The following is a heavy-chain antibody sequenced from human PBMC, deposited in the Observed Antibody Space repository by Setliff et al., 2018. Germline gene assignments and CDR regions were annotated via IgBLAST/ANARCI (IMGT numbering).Heavy chain of an antibody. J-gene: IGHJ3*01. V-gene: IGHV3-74*01. D-gene: IGHD3-16*01. CDR3: ARTGWGKYAFDL. Sequence: PGGSLRLSCAASGFTFRNYYMHWVRQVPGKGLMWVSYIKSDGSHTAYADSVKGRFTISRDNAKNSVYLQMNSLRAEDTAVYYCARTGWGKYAFDLWGQGAMVTVSS. CDR1: GFTFRNYY. CDR2: IKSDGSHT.